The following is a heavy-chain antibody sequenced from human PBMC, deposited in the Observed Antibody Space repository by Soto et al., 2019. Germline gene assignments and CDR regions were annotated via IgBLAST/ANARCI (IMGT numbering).Heavy chain of an antibody. CDR2: IIPIFGTA. D-gene: IGHD5-12*01. CDR3: ARRSYSGYGYYYGMDV. Sequence: QVQLVQSGAEVKKPGSSVKVSCKASGGTFSSYAISWVRQAPGQGLEWVGGIIPIFGTANYAQKFQGRVTMTADESTSTAYMELSSLRSEDTAVYYCARRSYSGYGYYYGMDVWGQGTTVTVSS. CDR1: GGTFSSYA. J-gene: IGHJ6*02. V-gene: IGHV1-69*12.